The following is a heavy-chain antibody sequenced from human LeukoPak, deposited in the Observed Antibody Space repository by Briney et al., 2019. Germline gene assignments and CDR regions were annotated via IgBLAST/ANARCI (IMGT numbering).Heavy chain of an antibody. V-gene: IGHV3-74*01. CDR1: GFTFSSYW. D-gene: IGHD6-19*01. CDR3: ARGGEYSSGWYGF. J-gene: IGHJ4*02. CDR2: INSDGSST. Sequence: GGSLRLSCAASGFTFSSYWMHWVRQAPGKGLVWVSRINSDGSSTGYADSVRGQFTISRDNAKNTLYLQMNSLRAEDTAVYYCARGGEYSSGWYGFWGQGTLVTVSS.